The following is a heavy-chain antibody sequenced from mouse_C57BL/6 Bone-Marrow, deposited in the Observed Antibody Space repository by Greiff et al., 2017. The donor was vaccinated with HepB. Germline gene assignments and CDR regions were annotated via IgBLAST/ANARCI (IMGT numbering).Heavy chain of an antibody. CDR2: ISDGGSYT. J-gene: IGHJ4*01. CDR1: GFTFSSYA. V-gene: IGHV5-4*01. Sequence: EVKLMESGGGLVKPGGSLKLSCAASGFTFSSYAMSWVRQTPEKRLEWVATISDGGSYTYYPDTVKGRFTISRDNAKNNLYLQMSHLKSEDTAMYYCARDRGLREGYYAMDYWGQGTSVTVSS. CDR3: ARDRGLREGYYAMDY. D-gene: IGHD2-2*01.